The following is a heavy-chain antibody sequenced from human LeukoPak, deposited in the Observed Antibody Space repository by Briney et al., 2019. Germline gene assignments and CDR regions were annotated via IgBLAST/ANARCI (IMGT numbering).Heavy chain of an antibody. Sequence: QPGGSLRLSCAASGFIFSTYHMSWVRQAPGKGLEWVSLINDSGRRTYYADSVKGRFTVSRDNSKYTLYLQMNSLRVEDTAVYYCASSTYNYDYALDVWGQGTTVTVSS. V-gene: IGHV3-23*01. CDR3: ASSTYNYDYALDV. J-gene: IGHJ6*02. CDR2: INDSGRRT. D-gene: IGHD5-24*01. CDR1: GFIFSTYH.